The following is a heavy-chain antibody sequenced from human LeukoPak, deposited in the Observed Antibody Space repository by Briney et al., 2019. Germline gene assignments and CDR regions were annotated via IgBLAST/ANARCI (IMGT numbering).Heavy chain of an antibody. D-gene: IGHD2-2*01. CDR2: MNPNSGNT. J-gene: IGHJ4*02. CDR1: GYTFTSYD. Sequence: ASVKVSCKASGYTFTSYDINWVRQATGQGLEWMGWMNPNSGNTGYAQKFQGRVTMTRNTSISTAYMELSSLRSEDTAVYYCAVYCSSTSCYLDYWGQGTLVTLSS. CDR3: AVYCSSTSCYLDY. V-gene: IGHV1-8*01.